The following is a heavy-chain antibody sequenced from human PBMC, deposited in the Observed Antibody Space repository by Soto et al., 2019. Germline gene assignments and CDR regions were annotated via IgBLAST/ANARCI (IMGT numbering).Heavy chain of an antibody. CDR3: ARSSGWSYNWFDP. CDR2: IYYSGST. J-gene: IGHJ5*02. D-gene: IGHD6-13*01. V-gene: IGHV4-59*08. CDR1: GGSISSYY. Sequence: QVQLQESGPGLVKPSETLSLTCTVSGGSISSYYWSWIRQPPGKGLEWIGYIYYSGSTNYNPSLNSRVTISVDTSKNQFPLKLSSVTAADTAVYYCARSSGWSYNWFDPWGQGTLVTVSS.